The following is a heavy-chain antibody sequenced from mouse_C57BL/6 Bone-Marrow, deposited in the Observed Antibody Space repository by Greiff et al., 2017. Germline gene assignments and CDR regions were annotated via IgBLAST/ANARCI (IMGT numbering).Heavy chain of an antibody. D-gene: IGHD1-1*01. Sequence: EVQLKESGGDLVKPGGSLKLSCAAPGFTFSSYGMSWVRQTPDKRLAWVATISSGGSYTYYPDSVKGRFTISRDNAKNTLYLQMSSLKSEDTAMYYCARQDYGSSYVPHYYAMDYWGQGTSVTVSS. V-gene: IGHV5-6*01. CDR1: GFTFSSYG. J-gene: IGHJ4*01. CDR3: ARQDYGSSYVPHYYAMDY. CDR2: ISSGGSYT.